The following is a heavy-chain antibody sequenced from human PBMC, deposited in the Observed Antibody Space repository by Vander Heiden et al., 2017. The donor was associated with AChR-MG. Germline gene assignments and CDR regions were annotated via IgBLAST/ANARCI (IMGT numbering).Heavy chain of an antibody. CDR2: IYSGGST. D-gene: IGHD6-13*01. V-gene: IGHV3-53*02. Sequence: EVQLVETGGGLIQPGGSLRLSCAASGFTVSSKYMSWVRQAPGKGLEWVSVIYSGGSTYYADSVKGRFTISRDNSKNTLYLQMNSLRAEDTAVYYCASTEGGRVGSSWYFDYWGQGTLVTVSS. CDR1: GFTVSSKY. CDR3: ASTEGGRVGSSWYFDY. J-gene: IGHJ4*02.